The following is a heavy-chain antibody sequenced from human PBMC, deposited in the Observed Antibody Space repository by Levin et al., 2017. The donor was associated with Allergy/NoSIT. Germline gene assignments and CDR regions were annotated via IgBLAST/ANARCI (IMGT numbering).Heavy chain of an antibody. J-gene: IGHJ4*02. D-gene: IGHD1-1*01. V-gene: IGHV3-30-3*01. CDR1: GFTFSSYA. Sequence: GGSLRLSCAASGFTFSSYAMHWVRQAPGKGLEWVAVISYDGSNKYYADSVKGRFTISRDNSKNTLYLQMNSLRAEDTAVYYCAREPQTGTTLDYWGQGTLVTVSS. CDR2: ISYDGSNK. CDR3: AREPQTGTTLDY.